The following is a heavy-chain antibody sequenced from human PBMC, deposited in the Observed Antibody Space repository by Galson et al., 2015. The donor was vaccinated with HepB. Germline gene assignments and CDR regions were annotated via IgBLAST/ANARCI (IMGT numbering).Heavy chain of an antibody. D-gene: IGHD3-16*01. CDR1: GGSISSINYF. CDR3: ARLKKFGAQNFDY. Sequence: SETLSLTCTVSGGSISSINYFWGWIRQPPGKGLEWIGSIYYSGDTYYNPSLKSRVTISVDTSKNQFSLKLSSVTAADTAVYYCARLKKFGAQNFDYWGQGTLVTVSS. V-gene: IGHV4-39*01. CDR2: IYYSGDT. J-gene: IGHJ4*02.